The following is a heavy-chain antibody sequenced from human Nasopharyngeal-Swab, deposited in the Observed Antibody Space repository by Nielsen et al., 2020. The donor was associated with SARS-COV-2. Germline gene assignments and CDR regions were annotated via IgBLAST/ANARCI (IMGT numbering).Heavy chain of an antibody. D-gene: IGHD3-22*01. CDR2: ISSGGTTK. V-gene: IGHV3-11*01. CDR1: GFSFSDYY. Sequence: GESLKISCAAYGFSFSDYYMSWLRQAPGKGLEWISYISSGGTTKYYADSVKGRFAISRDNARRSLFLQMNSLRAEDTALYYCARRAYYYDSRGFYEDYWGQGTLVTVSS. CDR3: ARRAYYYDSRGFYEDY. J-gene: IGHJ4*02.